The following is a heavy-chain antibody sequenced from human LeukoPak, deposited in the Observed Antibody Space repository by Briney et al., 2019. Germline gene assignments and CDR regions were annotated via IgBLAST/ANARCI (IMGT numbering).Heavy chain of an antibody. D-gene: IGHD3-3*01. CDR3: AKGIFGVVLNDWFDP. CDR2: ISGSGGST. Sequence: GGPLRLSCAASEFTFSSYAMSWVRQAPGKGLEWVSAISGSGGSTYYADSVKGRFTISRDNSKNTLYLQMNSLRAEDTAVYYCAKGIFGVVLNDWFDPWGQGTLVTVSS. J-gene: IGHJ5*02. V-gene: IGHV3-23*01. CDR1: EFTFSSYA.